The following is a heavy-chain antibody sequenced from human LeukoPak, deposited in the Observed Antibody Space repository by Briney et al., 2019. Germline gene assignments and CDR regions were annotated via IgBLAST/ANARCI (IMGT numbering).Heavy chain of an antibody. Sequence: SDTLSLTCTVSGYSISSGYYWGWIRQPPGKGLEWIGTIYHSGSTYYNPSLKSRVTMSVDTSKNQFSLKLTSVTAADTAVYYCARVRGYCSSTICYRYYFDYWGQGTLVTVSS. CDR3: ARVRGYCSSTICYRYYFDY. D-gene: IGHD2-2*01. J-gene: IGHJ4*02. CDR1: GYSISSGYY. V-gene: IGHV4-38-2*02. CDR2: IYHSGST.